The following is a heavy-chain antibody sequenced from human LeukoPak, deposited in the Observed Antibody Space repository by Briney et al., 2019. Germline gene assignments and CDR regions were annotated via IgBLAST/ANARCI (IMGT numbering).Heavy chain of an antibody. CDR3: ARARYSSGWYARSHAFDI. V-gene: IGHV4-4*02. D-gene: IGHD6-19*01. CDR1: GGSISSSNW. CDR2: IYHSGST. J-gene: IGHJ3*02. Sequence: SGTLSLTCAVSGGSISSSNWWSWVRQPPGKGLEWIGEIYHSGSTNYNPSLKSRVTISVDKSKNQFSLKLSSVTAADTAVYYCARARYSSGWYARSHAFDIWGQGTMVTVSS.